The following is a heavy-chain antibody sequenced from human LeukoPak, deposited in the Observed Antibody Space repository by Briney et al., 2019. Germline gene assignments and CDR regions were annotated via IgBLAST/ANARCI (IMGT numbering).Heavy chain of an antibody. Sequence: ASVKVSCKASGYTFTGYYMHWVRQAPGQGLEWMGWINPNSGGTNYAQKFQGRVTITTDESTSTAYMELSSLRSEDTAVYYCARGHYYDSSGYFSGPDKYYFDYWGQGTLVTVSS. CDR3: ARGHYYDSSGYFSGPDKYYFDY. D-gene: IGHD3-22*01. CDR1: GYTFTGYY. CDR2: INPNSGGT. V-gene: IGHV1-2*02. J-gene: IGHJ4*02.